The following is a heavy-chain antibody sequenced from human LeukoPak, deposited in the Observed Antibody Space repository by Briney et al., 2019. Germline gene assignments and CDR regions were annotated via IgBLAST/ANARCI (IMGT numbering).Heavy chain of an antibody. Sequence: PGGSLRLSCAASGFTFSSYGMHWVRQAPGKGLEWVAVISYDGSNKYYADSVKGRFNIYRDNSKNTLYLQMNSLRAEDTAVYYCAKGRSGPDYWGQGTLVTVSS. CDR1: GFTFSSYG. V-gene: IGHV3-30*18. CDR2: ISYDGSNK. D-gene: IGHD2-15*01. J-gene: IGHJ4*02. CDR3: AKGRSGPDY.